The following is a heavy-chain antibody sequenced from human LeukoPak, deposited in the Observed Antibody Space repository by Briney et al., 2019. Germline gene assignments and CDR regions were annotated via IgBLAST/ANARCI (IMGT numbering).Heavy chain of an antibody. V-gene: IGHV3-23*01. Sequence: GGSLRLSCAASGFTFDDYAMHWVRQAPGKGLEWVSGISGSGGSTYYADSVKGRFTISRDNSKNTLYLQMNSLRAEDTAVYYCAKAIAAAGTLGFDYWGQGTLVTVSS. CDR2: ISGSGGST. J-gene: IGHJ4*02. CDR1: GFTFDDYA. CDR3: AKAIAAAGTLGFDY. D-gene: IGHD6-13*01.